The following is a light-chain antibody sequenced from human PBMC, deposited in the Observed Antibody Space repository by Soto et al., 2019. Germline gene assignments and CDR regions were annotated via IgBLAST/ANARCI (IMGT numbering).Light chain of an antibody. CDR2: GAS. CDR3: QQSHTTPWT. CDR1: QTVGNY. V-gene: IGKV1-39*01. Sequence: DLQMTQSPSSLSASVGDSVTITCRTSQTVGNYLYWYHQKPGKAPKLLIYGASRLESGVPSRFSGSGSGTDFILTISSLQPEDFATYYCQQSHTTPWTFGQGTKVEIK. J-gene: IGKJ1*01.